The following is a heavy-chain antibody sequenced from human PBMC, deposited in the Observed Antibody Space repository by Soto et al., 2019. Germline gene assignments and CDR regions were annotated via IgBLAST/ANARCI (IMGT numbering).Heavy chain of an antibody. Sequence: GGSLRLSCAASGFTFSSYWMSWVRQAPGKGLEWVANIKQDGSEKYYVDSVKGRFTISRDNAKNSLYLQMNSLRAEDTAVYYCARDRSSSSRSAVSWFDPWGQGTLVTVSS. CDR2: IKQDGSEK. J-gene: IGHJ5*02. D-gene: IGHD6-6*01. CDR3: ARDRSSSSRSAVSWFDP. CDR1: GFTFSSYW. V-gene: IGHV3-7*01.